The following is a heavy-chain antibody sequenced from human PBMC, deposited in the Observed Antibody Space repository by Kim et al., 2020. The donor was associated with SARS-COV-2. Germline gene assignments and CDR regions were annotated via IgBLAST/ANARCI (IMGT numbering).Heavy chain of an antibody. J-gene: IGHJ4*02. Sequence: KDRFTISRDNAKNSLYLQMNSLRAEDTAVYYCARVQSGYSSGWLGYYFDYWGQGTLVTVSS. D-gene: IGHD6-19*01. CDR3: ARVQSGYSSGWLGYYFDY. V-gene: IGHV3-11*06.